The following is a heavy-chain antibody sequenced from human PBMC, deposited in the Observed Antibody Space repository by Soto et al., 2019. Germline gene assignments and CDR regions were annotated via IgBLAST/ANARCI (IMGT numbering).Heavy chain of an antibody. CDR1: GFTFSSYA. J-gene: IGHJ6*02. CDR2: ISGSGGST. CDR3: AKDRGYDFWSGYTGYGMDV. V-gene: IGHV3-23*01. Sequence: GGSLRLSCAASGFTFSSYAMSWVRQAPGKGLEWVSAISGSGGSTYYADSVKGRFTISRDNSKNTLYLQMNSLRAEDTAVYYCAKDRGYDFWSGYTGYGMDVWGQRTTVNVSS. D-gene: IGHD3-3*01.